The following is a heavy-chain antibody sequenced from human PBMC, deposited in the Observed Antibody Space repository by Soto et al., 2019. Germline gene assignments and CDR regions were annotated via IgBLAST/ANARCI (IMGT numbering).Heavy chain of an antibody. V-gene: IGHV3-30-3*01. CDR2: ISYDGSNK. CDR3: ARTNFWSGPIEY. J-gene: IGHJ4*02. CDR1: GFTFSSYA. D-gene: IGHD3-3*01. Sequence: SLRLSCAASGFTFSSYAMHWVRQAPGKGLEWVAVISYDGSNKYYADSVKGRFTISRDNSKNTLYLQMNSLRAEDTAVYYCARTNFWSGPIEYWGQGTLVTVSS.